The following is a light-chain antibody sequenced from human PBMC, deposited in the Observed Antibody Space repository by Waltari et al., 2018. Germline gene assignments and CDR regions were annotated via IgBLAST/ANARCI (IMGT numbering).Light chain of an antibody. CDR1: SLAGRS. CDR2: HDR. V-gene: IGLV3-21*04. CDR3: QVWDNSRDQAVFGPGRLV. Sequence: YVVTQPPSLSVAPREPAMITCGGTSLAGRSVHCYMHRPGQAPAFVIHHDRDRPSGIHERFSGSNSRNTATLTISRVEAGDEADYYCQVWDNSRDQAVFGPGRLVFGTGTKVTVL. J-gene: IGLJ1*01.